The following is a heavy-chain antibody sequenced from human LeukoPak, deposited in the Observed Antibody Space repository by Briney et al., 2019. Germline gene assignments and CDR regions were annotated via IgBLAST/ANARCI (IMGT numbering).Heavy chain of an antibody. CDR3: AREREIHGQGLYFDY. Sequence: SVKVSCKASGGTFSSYAISWVRQAPGQGLEWMGGIIPIFGTANYAQKFQDRVTITTDESTSTAYMELSSLRSEDTAVYYCAREREIHGQGLYFDYWGQGTLVTVSS. CDR2: IIPIFGTA. CDR1: GGTFSSYA. J-gene: IGHJ4*02. D-gene: IGHD1-26*01. V-gene: IGHV1-69*05.